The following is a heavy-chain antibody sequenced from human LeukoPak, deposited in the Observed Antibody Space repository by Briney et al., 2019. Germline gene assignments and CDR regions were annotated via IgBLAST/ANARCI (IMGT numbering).Heavy chain of an antibody. CDR3: ARDGDLGY. D-gene: IGHD3-3*01. CDR2: ISRGSSTI. V-gene: IGHV3-48*02. Sequence: TGGSLRLSCAASGFTFSSYTMNWVRQDPGKGLEWVSHISRGSSTIYYADSVKGRFTISRDNAKSSLYLQMNSLRDEDTAVYYCARDGDLGYWGQGALVTVSS. J-gene: IGHJ4*02. CDR1: GFTFSSYT.